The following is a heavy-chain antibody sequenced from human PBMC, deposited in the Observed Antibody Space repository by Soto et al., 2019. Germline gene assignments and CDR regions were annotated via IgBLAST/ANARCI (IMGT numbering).Heavy chain of an antibody. Sequence: GGSLRLSCAASGFTFSSYAMSWVRRAPGKGLEWVSAISGSGGSTYYADSVKGRFTISRDNSKNTLYLQMNSLRAEDTAVYYCAKDRLLWFGGNWFDPWGQGTLVTVSS. J-gene: IGHJ5*02. CDR2: ISGSGGST. V-gene: IGHV3-23*01. D-gene: IGHD3-10*01. CDR1: GFTFSSYA. CDR3: AKDRLLWFGGNWFDP.